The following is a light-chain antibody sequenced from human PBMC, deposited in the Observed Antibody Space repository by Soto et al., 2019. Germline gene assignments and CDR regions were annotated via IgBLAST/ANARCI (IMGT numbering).Light chain of an antibody. CDR1: QSVSRW. CDR3: QQYNGDST. Sequence: DIQMTQSPSTLSASVGARVTITCRASQSVSRWLAWYQQKPGKAPNILIYKASNLQSGVPSRFRGSGSGTEFSLTICILLRDDFATYYCQQYNGDSTFGGGTKVEIK. V-gene: IGKV1-5*03. CDR2: KAS. J-gene: IGKJ4*02.